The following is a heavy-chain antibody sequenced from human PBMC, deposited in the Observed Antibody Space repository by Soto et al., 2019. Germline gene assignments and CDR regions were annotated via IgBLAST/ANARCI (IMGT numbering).Heavy chain of an antibody. CDR1: GFTFSTYG. J-gene: IGHJ5*02. CDR2: IWYDGSNK. CDR3: ARHLLDNSASVEPFDP. D-gene: IGHD2-8*01. Sequence: QVQLVESGGGVVQPGKSLRLSCEASGFTFSTYGMHWVRQAPGKGLEWVAVIWYDGSNKYYADSVEGRFTVSRDNSNNTLLLKMSTLDAALSVLANCARHLLDNSASVEPFDPWGLGTLVTVSS. V-gene: IGHV3-33*01.